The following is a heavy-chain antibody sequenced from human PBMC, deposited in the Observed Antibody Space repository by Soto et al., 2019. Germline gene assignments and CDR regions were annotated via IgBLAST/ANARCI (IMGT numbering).Heavy chain of an antibody. CDR3: ARVDMTVTLSWSNDY. Sequence: SVKVSCKASGGTFSSYAISWVRQAPGQGLEWMGGIIPIFGTANYAQKFQGRVTITADKSTSTAYMELSSLRSEDTAVYYCARVDMTVTLSWSNDYWGQGTLVTVSP. J-gene: IGHJ4*02. CDR2: IIPIFGTA. V-gene: IGHV1-69*06. CDR1: GGTFSSYA. D-gene: IGHD2-2*03.